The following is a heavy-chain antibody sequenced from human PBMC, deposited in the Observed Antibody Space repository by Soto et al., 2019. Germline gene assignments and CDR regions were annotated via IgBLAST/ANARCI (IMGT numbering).Heavy chain of an antibody. D-gene: IGHD3-10*01. V-gene: IGHV3-48*01. Sequence: PGGSLRLSCAAAGYSSFSYYSMSWVRAAPGKGLEWVSFISGRGSPIYYADSVRGRFTISRDNAKNSLSLEMNNLRVEDTAAYYCARDSGYGSRASVNHYLDYWGHGPLVTVSS. CDR3: ARDSGYGSRASVNHYLDY. CDR1: GYSSFSYYS. CDR2: ISGRGSPI. J-gene: IGHJ4*01.